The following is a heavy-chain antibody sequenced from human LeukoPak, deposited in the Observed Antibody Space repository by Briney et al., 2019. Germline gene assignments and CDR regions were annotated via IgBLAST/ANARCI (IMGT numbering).Heavy chain of an antibody. Sequence: GGSLRLSCAASGFTFSSYGMPWVRQAPGKGLEWVAVIWYDGSNKYYADSVKGRFTISRDNSKNTLYLQMNSLRAEDTAVYYCAREGRYSSGWYGYDYWGQGTLVTVSS. V-gene: IGHV3-33*08. J-gene: IGHJ4*02. CDR2: IWYDGSNK. D-gene: IGHD6-19*01. CDR3: AREGRYSSGWYGYDY. CDR1: GFTFSSYG.